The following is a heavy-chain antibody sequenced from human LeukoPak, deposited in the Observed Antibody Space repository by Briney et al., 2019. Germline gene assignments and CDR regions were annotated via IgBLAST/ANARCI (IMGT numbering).Heavy chain of an antibody. Sequence: APVKVSCKASGYTFTGYYMHWVRQAPGQGLEWMGWINPNSGGTNYAQKFQGRVTMTRDTSISTAYMELSRLRSDDTAVYYCARAGVAFTRLYYFDYWGQGTLVTVSS. V-gene: IGHV1-2*02. J-gene: IGHJ4*02. CDR2: INPNSGGT. CDR1: GYTFTGYY. CDR3: ARAGVAFTRLYYFDY. D-gene: IGHD3-10*01.